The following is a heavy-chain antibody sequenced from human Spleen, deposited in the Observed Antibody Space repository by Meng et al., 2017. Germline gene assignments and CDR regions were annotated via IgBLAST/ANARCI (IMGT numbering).Heavy chain of an antibody. CDR2: ISYDGRYK. CDR1: GFTFVNYA. CDR3: ARGPIPVAGRLDY. J-gene: IGHJ4*02. V-gene: IGHV3-30*04. D-gene: IGHD6-19*01. Sequence: VQLVEAGGGVVQPGRSLRLSCAASGFTFVNYAMHWVRQAPGKGLEWVSLISYDGRYKYYADSVKGRFTISRDNSQKTLYLQMNSLRAEDTAVYYCARGPIPVAGRLDYWGQGTLVTVSS.